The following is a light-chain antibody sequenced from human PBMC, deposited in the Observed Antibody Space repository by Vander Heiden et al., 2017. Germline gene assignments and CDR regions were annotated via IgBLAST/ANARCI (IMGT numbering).Light chain of an antibody. CDR3: QQDDTTPYT. Sequence: DIVLTQSPVSLAVSLGERATINCKSSQSVLYSSNNKNYLAWYQQKPGQSPKLLIYWASTRESGVPDRFSGSGSGTDFTLTISSLQAEDVAVYYCQQDDTTPYTFGQGTKLEIK. V-gene: IGKV4-1*01. CDR2: WAS. J-gene: IGKJ2*01. CDR1: QSVLYSSNNKNY.